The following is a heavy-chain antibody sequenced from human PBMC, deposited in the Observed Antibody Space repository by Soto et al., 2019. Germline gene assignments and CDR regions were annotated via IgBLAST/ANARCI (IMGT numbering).Heavy chain of an antibody. V-gene: IGHV4-59*08. D-gene: IGHD4-17*01. CDR3: ARNYGYAFDI. J-gene: IGHJ3*02. Sequence: SETLSLTCTVSGGSISSYYWSWIRQPPGKGLEWIGYIYYSGSTNYNPSLKSRVTISVDTSKNQFSPKLSSVTAADTAVYYCARNYGYAFDIWGQGTMVAVSS. CDR1: GGSISSYY. CDR2: IYYSGST.